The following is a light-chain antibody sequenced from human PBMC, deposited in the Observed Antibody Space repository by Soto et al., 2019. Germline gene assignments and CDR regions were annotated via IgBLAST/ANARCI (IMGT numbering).Light chain of an antibody. J-gene: IGKJ3*01. CDR2: DAS. CDR1: QSVSSY. CDR3: QQRSNLPPRCT. V-gene: IGKV3-11*01. Sequence: EIVLTQSPATLSLSPGERATLSCRASQSVSSYLAWYQQKPGQSPRLLIYDASNRATRIPARLSGSGSGTDFTRTISSLEPEDFAVYYCQQRSNLPPRCTCGPGTKLDIK.